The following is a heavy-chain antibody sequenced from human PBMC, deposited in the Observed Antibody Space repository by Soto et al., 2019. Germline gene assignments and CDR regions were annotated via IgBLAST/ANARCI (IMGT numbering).Heavy chain of an antibody. Sequence: PGESPKFPWKGSGYSFTSYWISCVRQMPGTRLHWMGRMDPSDSYTNYSPSFTGHVTISPDKSISTAYLHWSRLKASDTAMYYCARHPHYYYYDCSGPDAFDIWGQGTMVTV. CDR2: MDPSDSYT. CDR1: GYSFTSYW. J-gene: IGHJ3*02. CDR3: ARHPHYYYYDCSGPDAFDI. V-gene: IGHV5-10-1*01. D-gene: IGHD3-22*01.